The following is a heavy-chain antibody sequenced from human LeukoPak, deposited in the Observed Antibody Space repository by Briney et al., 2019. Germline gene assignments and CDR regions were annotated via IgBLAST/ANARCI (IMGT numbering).Heavy chain of an antibody. Sequence: QSGGSLRLSCAASGFTFSSYSMNWVRQAPGKGLEWVSYISSSSSTIYYADSVKGRFTISRDNAKNSLYLQMNRLRAEDTAVYYCAREYGGYVYAWGYWGQGTLVTVSS. CDR1: GFTFSSYS. J-gene: IGHJ4*02. D-gene: IGHD5-12*01. CDR2: ISSSSSTI. CDR3: AREYGGYVYAWGY. V-gene: IGHV3-48*01.